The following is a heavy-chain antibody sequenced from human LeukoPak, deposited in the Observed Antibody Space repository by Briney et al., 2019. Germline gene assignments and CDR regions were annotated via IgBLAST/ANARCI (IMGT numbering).Heavy chain of an antibody. CDR1: GYSENFYG. CDR2: IIPIFGTA. CDR3: ARLGDVVAFDY. V-gene: IGHV1-69*06. J-gene: IGHJ4*02. Sequence: ASVKVSCKTSGYSENFYGITWVRQVAGQGLEWMGGIIPIFGTANYAQKFQGRVTITADKSTSTAYMELSSLRSEDTAVYYCARLGDVVAFDYWGQGTLVTVSS. D-gene: IGHD3-10*01.